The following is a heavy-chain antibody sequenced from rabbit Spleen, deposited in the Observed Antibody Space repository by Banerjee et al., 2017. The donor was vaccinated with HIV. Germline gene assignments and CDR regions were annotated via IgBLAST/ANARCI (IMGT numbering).Heavy chain of an antibody. CDR1: RFSFSKSYW. J-gene: IGHJ4*01. V-gene: IGHV1S45*01. Sequence: QEQLEESGGDLVKPEGSLTLTCTASRFSFSKSYWICWVRQAPGKGLEWIACIYAGSSGTTYYASWAKGRFTISITSSTTVTLQMTSLTAADTATYFCARDLVAVIGWNFNLWGQGTLVTVS. CDR3: ARDLVAVIGWNFNL. CDR2: IYAGSSGTT. D-gene: IGHD1-1*01.